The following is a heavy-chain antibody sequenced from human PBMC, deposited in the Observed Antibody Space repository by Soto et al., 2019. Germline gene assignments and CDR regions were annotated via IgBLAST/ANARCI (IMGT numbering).Heavy chain of an antibody. CDR2: IKQDGSEK. Sequence: GGSLRLSCAASGFTFSSYWMSWVRQAPGKGLEWVANIKQDGSEKYYVDSVKGRFTISRDNAKNSLYLQMNSLRAEDTAVYYCARLREYYDILTGHLYYFDYWGQGTLVTVSS. D-gene: IGHD3-9*01. CDR1: GFTFSSYW. J-gene: IGHJ4*02. V-gene: IGHV3-7*05. CDR3: ARLREYYDILTGHLYYFDY.